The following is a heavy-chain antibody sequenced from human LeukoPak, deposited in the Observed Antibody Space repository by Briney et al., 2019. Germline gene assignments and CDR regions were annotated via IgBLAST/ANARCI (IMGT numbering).Heavy chain of an antibody. CDR1: GGSISPYH. CDR3: ARTNAYDI. J-gene: IGHJ3*02. CDR2: IYYSGST. V-gene: IGHV4-59*01. Sequence: SETLSLTCTVSGGSISPYHWSWIRQPPGKGLEWIGYIYYSGSTNYSPSLKSRATISVDTSKNQFSLRLSSVTAADTAVYYCARTNAYDIWGQGTMVTVSS.